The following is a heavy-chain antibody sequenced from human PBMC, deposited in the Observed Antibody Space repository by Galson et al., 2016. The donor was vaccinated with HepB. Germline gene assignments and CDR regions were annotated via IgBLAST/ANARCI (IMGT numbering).Heavy chain of an antibody. Sequence: PALVKPTQTLTLTCTFSGFSLSTSGVGVGWIRQPPGKALEWLALIYWDDDKRYSPSLKSRLTITKDTSKNQVVLTMTNMEPVDTATYYCSHGYSSSSENYYCYGRDDWGQGTTVTVSS. CDR2: IYWDDDK. V-gene: IGHV2-5*02. CDR1: GFSLSTSGVG. J-gene: IGHJ6*02. D-gene: IGHD6-13*01. CDR3: SHGYSSSSENYYCYGRDD.